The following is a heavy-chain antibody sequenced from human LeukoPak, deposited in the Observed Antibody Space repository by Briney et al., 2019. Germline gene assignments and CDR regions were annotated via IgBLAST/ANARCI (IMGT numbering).Heavy chain of an antibody. CDR3: AKSVRFEDYTNLPFDY. CDR2: ISRTGGNT. CDR1: GFTFSNYA. J-gene: IGHJ4*02. Sequence: GALRLSCAASGFTFSNYAMNWVRQAPGKGLEWVSAISRTGGNTYYVDSVKGRFTISRDNSENTLYLHMNSLRAEDTAVYYCAKSVRFEDYTNLPFDYWGQGTVVTVSS. D-gene: IGHD3-10*01. V-gene: IGHV3-23*01.